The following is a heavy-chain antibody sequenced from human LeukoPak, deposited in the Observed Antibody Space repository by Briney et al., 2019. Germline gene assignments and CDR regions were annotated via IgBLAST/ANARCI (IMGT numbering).Heavy chain of an antibody. CDR2: IYSGGST. D-gene: IGHD3-3*01. Sequence: PGGSLRLSCAASGFTVSSKYMSWVRQAPGKGLEWVSVIYSGGSTYYADSVKGRFTISRDNSKNTLYLQMNSLRAEDTAVYYCASGLFWSGKYYFDYWGQGSLVTVSS. J-gene: IGHJ4*02. V-gene: IGHV3-53*01. CDR1: GFTVSSKY. CDR3: ASGLFWSGKYYFDY.